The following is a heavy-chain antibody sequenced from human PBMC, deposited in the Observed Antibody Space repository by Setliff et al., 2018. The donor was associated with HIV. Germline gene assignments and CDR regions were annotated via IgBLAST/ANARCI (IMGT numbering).Heavy chain of an antibody. CDR1: GGSFSVDGYY. V-gene: IGHV4-34*01. CDR3: AIFFVTSVTTQDH. Sequence: PSETLSLTCVVSGGSFSVDGYYWSWIRQSPGKGLEWIGQINPTGSITNYNPSFKSRVTISVETSRRQFSLSLTSMTAADTAMYYCAIFFVTSVTTQDHWGQGTLVTVSS. D-gene: IGHD4-17*01. J-gene: IGHJ4*02. CDR2: INPTGSIT.